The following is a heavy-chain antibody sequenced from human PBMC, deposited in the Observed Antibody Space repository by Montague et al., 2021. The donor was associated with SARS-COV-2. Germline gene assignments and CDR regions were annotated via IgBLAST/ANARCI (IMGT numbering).Heavy chain of an antibody. CDR2: IYSGGSST. CDR1: GFTFGMYA. J-gene: IGHJ6*02. V-gene: IGHV3-23*03. D-gene: IGHD3-10*01. CDR3: AKDRDPSSAYGMDV. Sequence: LRLSWSASGFTFGMYAMSWVRQAPGKRLEWVSVIYSGGSSTYYADSVKGRFTISRDNSKNTLYLQMNSLRAEDTAVYYCAKDRDPSSAYGMDVWGQGTTVTVSS.